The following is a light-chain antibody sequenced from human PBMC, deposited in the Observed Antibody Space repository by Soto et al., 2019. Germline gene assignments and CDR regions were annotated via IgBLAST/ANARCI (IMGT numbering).Light chain of an antibody. V-gene: IGKV3-15*01. CDR2: GAS. J-gene: IGKJ1*01. CDR3: QHYNSYSEA. Sequence: ELVLTQSPGTLSLSPGESATLSCRASQSVSSRYLAWYQQKTGQAPRLLIYGASTRATGIPARFSGSGSGTELNLTISSLQSDDFATYYCQHYNSYSEACGQGTKVDIK. CDR1: QSVSSRY.